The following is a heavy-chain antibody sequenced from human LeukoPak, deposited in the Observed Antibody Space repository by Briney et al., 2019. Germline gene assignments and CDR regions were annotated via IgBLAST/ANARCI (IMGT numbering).Heavy chain of an antibody. V-gene: IGHV1-46*01. D-gene: IGHD1-26*01. J-gene: IGHJ6*02. Sequence: ASVKVSCKASGYSFTSNYIHWVRQAPGQGLERMGMIYPRDGSTSYAQKFQGRVTVTRDTSTSTVHMELSGLRSEDTAVYYCAKDQGVDSGSYYLYYYYYGMDVWGQGTTVTVSS. CDR2: IYPRDGST. CDR1: GYSFTSNY. CDR3: AKDQGVDSGSYYLYYYYYGMDV.